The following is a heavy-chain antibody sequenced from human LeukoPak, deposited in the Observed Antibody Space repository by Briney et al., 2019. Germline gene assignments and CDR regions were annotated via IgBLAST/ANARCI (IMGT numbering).Heavy chain of an antibody. V-gene: IGHV3-15*01. J-gene: IGHJ4*02. CDR2: SKSKTDGGAT. CDR1: GFTFSKAW. Sequence: GGSLRLSCAASGFTFSKAWMTWVRQAPGKGLEWVGRSKSKTDGGATDYATPVKGRFTISRDDSEITLYLQMNSLKTEDTAVYYCTTGDYWGQGTLVTVSS. CDR3: TTGDY.